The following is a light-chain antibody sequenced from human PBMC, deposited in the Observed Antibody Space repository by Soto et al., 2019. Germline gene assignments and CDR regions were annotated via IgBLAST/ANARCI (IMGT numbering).Light chain of an antibody. CDR2: ENN. V-gene: IGLV1-51*02. J-gene: IGLJ3*02. Sequence: QSVLTQPPSVSAAPGQTVTISCSGGSSNIGSNYVSWFQQFPGTAPKLLIYENNQRPSGIPDRFSGSKSATSATLGIAGLQTEDEADYYCGAWDSSLNGGVFGGGTKVTVL. CDR3: GAWDSSLNGGV. CDR1: SSNIGSNY.